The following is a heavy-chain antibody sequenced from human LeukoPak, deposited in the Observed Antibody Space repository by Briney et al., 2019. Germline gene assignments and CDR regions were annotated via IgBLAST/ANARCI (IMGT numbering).Heavy chain of an antibody. J-gene: IGHJ4*02. CDR3: AKEPTYSSGYYYGYFDY. D-gene: IGHD3-22*01. CDR2: ISGSGGST. Sequence: GGSLRLSCAASGFTFSNYWMHWVRQAPGKGLEWVSAISGSGGSTYYADSVKGRFTISRDNSKNTLYLQMNSLRAEDTAVYYCAKEPTYSSGYYYGYFDYWGQGTLVTVSS. V-gene: IGHV3-23*01. CDR1: GFTFSNYW.